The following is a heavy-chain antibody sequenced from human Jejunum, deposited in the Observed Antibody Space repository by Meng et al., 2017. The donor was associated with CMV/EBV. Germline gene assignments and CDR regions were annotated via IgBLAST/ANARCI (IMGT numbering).Heavy chain of an antibody. V-gene: IGHV3-53*01. J-gene: IGHJ6*02. CDR2: IYTGGTT. D-gene: IGHD1-20*01. CDR3: ARALTGTYYYGMDV. Sequence: SRFTGGTDYLPWVRQAPGKGLEWVSVIYTGGTTHYADSVKGRFTISRDSSKNTLFLQMNSLRAEDTAVYYCARALTGTYYYGMDVWGQGTTVTVSS. CDR1: RFTGGTDY.